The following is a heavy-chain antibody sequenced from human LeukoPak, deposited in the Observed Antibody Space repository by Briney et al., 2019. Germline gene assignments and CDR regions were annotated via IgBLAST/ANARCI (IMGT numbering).Heavy chain of an antibody. J-gene: IGHJ4*02. CDR1: GVPFSGYF. V-gene: IGHV4-34*01. CDR3: ARRYYYNLGSFPFDF. CDR2: IHNSGTT. Sequence: SETLSLTCSVSGVPFSGYFWSWIRQSSGKGLEWIGEIHNSGTTNYNPSLNSRVTISEDTSKNQFYLNLSSVTAADTAVYYCARRYYYNLGSFPFDFWGQGTLVTVSS. D-gene: IGHD3-10*01.